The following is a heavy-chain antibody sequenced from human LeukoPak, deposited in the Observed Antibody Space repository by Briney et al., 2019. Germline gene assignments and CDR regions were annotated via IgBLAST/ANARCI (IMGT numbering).Heavy chain of an antibody. CDR3: ARDRSSGWSLTSDAFDI. Sequence: ASVKVSCKASGYTFTSYYMHWVRQAPGQGLEWMGIINPSGGSTSYAQKFQGRVTMTRDTSTSTVYMELSSLRSEDTAVYYCARDRSSGWSLTSDAFDIWGQGTMVTVSS. J-gene: IGHJ3*02. CDR1: GYTFTSYY. V-gene: IGHV1-46*01. D-gene: IGHD6-19*01. CDR2: INPSGGST.